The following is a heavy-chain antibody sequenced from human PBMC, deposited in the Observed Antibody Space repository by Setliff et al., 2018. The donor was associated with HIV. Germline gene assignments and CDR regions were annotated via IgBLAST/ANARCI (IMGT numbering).Heavy chain of an antibody. CDR3: ARGGEIALAAHRRWLDS. J-gene: IGHJ5*01. CDR2: INPNSGAT. V-gene: IGHV1-2*02. D-gene: IGHD6-19*01. CDR1: GYSFTGYY. Sequence: GASVKVSCKASGYSFTGYYTHWVRQAPGQGLEWMGWINPNSGATNYAQKFEDKVTMTRDTSLSTGYMNLSRLRSDDTAVYYCARGGEIALAAHRRWLDSWGQGTLVTVSS.